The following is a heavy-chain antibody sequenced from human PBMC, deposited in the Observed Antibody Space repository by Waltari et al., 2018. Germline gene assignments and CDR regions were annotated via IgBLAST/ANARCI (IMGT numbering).Heavy chain of an antibody. V-gene: IGHV4-4*07. D-gene: IGHD1-7*01. Sequence: QVQLQESGPGLVKPSETLSLTCTDSGGSISSYYWSWIRQPAGKGLEWIGRIYTSGSTNYNPSLKSRVTMSVDTSKNQFSLKLSSVTAADTAVYYCARDSNWNYNYYYYMDVWGKGTTVTISS. J-gene: IGHJ6*03. CDR1: GGSISSYY. CDR3: ARDSNWNYNYYYYMDV. CDR2: IYTSGST.